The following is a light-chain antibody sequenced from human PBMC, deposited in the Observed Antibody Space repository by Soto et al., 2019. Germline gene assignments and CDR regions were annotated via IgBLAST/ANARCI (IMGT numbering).Light chain of an antibody. CDR1: QYINTR. CDR3: HQRQSWPRT. J-gene: IGKJ1*01. Sequence: EIVLTQSPATLSSFPGDRVTLSCRASQYINTRLAWYQHRPGQAPRLLIYQTSFRAAGIPARFSASGSGTDFTLTITDVQPEDFALYYCHQRQSWPRTFGQGT. CDR2: QTS. V-gene: IGKV3-11*01.